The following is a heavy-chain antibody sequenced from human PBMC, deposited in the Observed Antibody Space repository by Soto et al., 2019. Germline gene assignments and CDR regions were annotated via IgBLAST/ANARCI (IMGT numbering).Heavy chain of an antibody. CDR1: GFTFSSYS. D-gene: IGHD4-17*01. J-gene: IGHJ4*02. CDR2: ISSSSSTI. V-gene: IGHV3-48*01. CDR3: ARVTTVVTPGY. Sequence: GGSLRLSCAASGFTFSSYSMNWVRQAPGKGLEWVSYISSSSSTIYYADSVKGRFTISRDNAKNSLYLQMNSLRAEDTAVYYCARVTTVVTPGYWGQGTLVTVSS.